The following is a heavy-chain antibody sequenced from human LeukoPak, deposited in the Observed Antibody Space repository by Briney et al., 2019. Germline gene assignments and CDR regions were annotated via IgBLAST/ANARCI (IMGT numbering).Heavy chain of an antibody. D-gene: IGHD6-13*01. Sequence: GGSLSLSCAASGFSLSIYDMHWVRQTTGKGLEWVSGIGLVGDTYYPGSVKGRFTISREDAKNALYLQMNSLRAGDTAVYYCARRKAGSSRWSDAFDIWGQGTMVTVSS. J-gene: IGHJ3*02. CDR1: GFSLSIYD. CDR3: ARRKAGSSRWSDAFDI. CDR2: IGLVGDT. V-gene: IGHV3-13*04.